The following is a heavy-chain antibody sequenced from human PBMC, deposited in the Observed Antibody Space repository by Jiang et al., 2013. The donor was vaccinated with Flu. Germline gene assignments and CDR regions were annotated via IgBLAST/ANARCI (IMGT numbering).Heavy chain of an antibody. CDR1: GDFVSSNRVT. D-gene: IGHD6-19*01. CDR3: ARDPIPVAGWYFDL. J-gene: IGHJ2*01. Sequence: SQTLSLTCAISGDFVSSNRVTWTWIRQSPSRGLEWLGRTYFRSQWNYDYAISLGGRMTITPDTSKNQLSLQLKSVTPEDTAVYYCARDPIPVAGWYFDLWGRGTLVTVSS. CDR2: TYFRSQWNY. V-gene: IGHV6-1*01.